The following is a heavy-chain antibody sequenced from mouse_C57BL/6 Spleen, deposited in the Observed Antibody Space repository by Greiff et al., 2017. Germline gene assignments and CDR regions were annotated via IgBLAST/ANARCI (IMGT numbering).Heavy chain of an antibody. D-gene: IGHD1-1*01. CDR1: GYTFTDYE. CDR3: TRSYYYGSSYRYFDV. J-gene: IGHJ1*03. V-gene: IGHV1-15*01. Sequence: QVQLQQSGAELVRPGASVTLSCKASGYTFTDYEMHWVKQTPVHGLEWIGAIDPETGGTAYNQKFKGKAILTADKSSSTAYMALRSLTSEDSAVYYCTRSYYYGSSYRYFDVWGTGTTVTVSS. CDR2: IDPETGGT.